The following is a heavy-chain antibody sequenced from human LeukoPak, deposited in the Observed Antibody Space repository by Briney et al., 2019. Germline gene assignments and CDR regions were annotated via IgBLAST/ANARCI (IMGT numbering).Heavy chain of an antibody. CDR3: ARYDDFWSVYGMDV. CDR1: EYTFTSYD. CDR2: MNPNSGNT. J-gene: IGHJ6*02. V-gene: IGHV1-8*01. D-gene: IGHD3-3*01. Sequence: GASVQVSCKASEYTFTSYDINWVRQATGQGLEWMGWMNPNSGNTGYAQKFQGRVTMTRNTSISTAYMGLSSLRSEDTAVYYCARYDDFWSVYGMDVWGQGTTVTVSS.